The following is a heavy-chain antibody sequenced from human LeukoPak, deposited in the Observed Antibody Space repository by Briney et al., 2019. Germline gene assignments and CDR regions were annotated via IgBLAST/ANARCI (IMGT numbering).Heavy chain of an antibody. CDR2: ISSSSSYI. D-gene: IGHD3-22*01. CDR1: GFTFSSYS. V-gene: IGHV3-21*01. J-gene: IGHJ4*02. Sequence: GGPLRLSCAASGFTFSSYSMNWVRQAPGKGLEWVSSISSSSSYIYYADSVKGRFTISRDNAKNSLYLQMNSLRAEDTAVYYCARGSGYYYAPDYWGQGTLVTVSS. CDR3: ARGSGYYYAPDY.